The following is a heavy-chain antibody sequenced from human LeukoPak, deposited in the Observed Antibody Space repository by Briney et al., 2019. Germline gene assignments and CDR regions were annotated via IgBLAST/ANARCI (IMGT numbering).Heavy chain of an antibody. Sequence: GGSLRLSCAASGFTFSSYGMHWVRQAPGKGLEWVAVISYDGSNKYYADSVKGRFTNSRDNSKNTLYLQMNSLRAEDTAVYYCAKPYLHSMVRGYYYYGMDVWGKGTTVTVSS. CDR1: GFTFSSYG. V-gene: IGHV3-30*18. CDR2: ISYDGSNK. J-gene: IGHJ6*04. D-gene: IGHD3-10*01. CDR3: AKPYLHSMVRGYYYYGMDV.